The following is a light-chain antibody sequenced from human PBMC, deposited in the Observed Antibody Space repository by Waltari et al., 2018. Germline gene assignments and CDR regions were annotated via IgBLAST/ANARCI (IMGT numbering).Light chain of an antibody. J-gene: IGKJ5*01. CDR2: WAS. V-gene: IGKV4-1*01. CDR3: QQYSSSPIT. CDR1: QGLFFGASGKNF. Sequence: DIVLTQSPDSLAVFLGERATIDCWSRQGLFFGASGKNFFAWYQQKPGQPPKVLIYWASTREAGVPERISGSGSGAHFTLTVDSLQAEDVAVYYCQQYSSSPITFGQGTRLEI.